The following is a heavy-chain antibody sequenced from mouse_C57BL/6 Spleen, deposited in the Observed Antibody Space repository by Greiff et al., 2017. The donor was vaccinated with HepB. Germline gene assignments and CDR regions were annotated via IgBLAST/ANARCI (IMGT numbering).Heavy chain of an antibody. Sequence: EVQGVESGGGLVKPGGSLKLSCAASGFTFSSYAMSWVRQTPEKRLEWVATISDGGSYTYYPDNVKGRFTISRDNAKNNLYLQMSHLKSEDTAMYYCAREGDYYCRNYAMDYWGQGTSVTVSS. V-gene: IGHV5-4*01. D-gene: IGHD1-1*01. CDR1: GFTFSSYA. CDR3: AREGDYYCRNYAMDY. CDR2: ISDGGSYT. J-gene: IGHJ4*01.